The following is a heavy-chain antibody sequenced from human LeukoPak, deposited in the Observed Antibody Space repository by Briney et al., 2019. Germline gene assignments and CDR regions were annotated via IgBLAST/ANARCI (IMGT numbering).Heavy chain of an antibody. Sequence: PSQTLSLTCTVSGGSISSGSYYWSWIRQPAGKGLEWIGRIYTSGSTNYNPSLKSRVTISVDTSKNQFSLKLSSVTAADTAVYYCARDQPTQYDFWSGYYSYDAFDIWGQGTMVTVSS. CDR1: GGSISSGSYY. J-gene: IGHJ3*02. V-gene: IGHV4-61*02. CDR2: IYTSGST. D-gene: IGHD3-3*01. CDR3: ARDQPTQYDFWSGYYSYDAFDI.